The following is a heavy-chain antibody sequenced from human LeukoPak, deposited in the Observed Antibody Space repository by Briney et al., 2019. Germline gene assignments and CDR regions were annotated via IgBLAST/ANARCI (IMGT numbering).Heavy chain of an antibody. Sequence: GGSLRLSCAASGFTFSSYAMSWVRQAPGKGLEWVANINQDGSEKYYVDSVKGRFTISRDNAKNSLYLQMDSPRAEDTAVYYCARDPRHFDYWGQGTLVTVSS. CDR1: GFTFSSYA. J-gene: IGHJ4*02. V-gene: IGHV3-7*01. CDR2: INQDGSEK. CDR3: ARDPRHFDY.